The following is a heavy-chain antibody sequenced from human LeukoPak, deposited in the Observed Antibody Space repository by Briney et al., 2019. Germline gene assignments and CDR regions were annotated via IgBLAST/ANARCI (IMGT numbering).Heavy chain of an antibody. J-gene: IGHJ4*02. V-gene: IGHV3-21*01. CDR3: AREDYDILTGYYVY. CDR1: GFTFSSSS. D-gene: IGHD3-9*01. Sequence: GGSLRLSCAASGFTFSSSSMNWVRQAPGKGLEWVSSISSSSSYIYYADSVKGRFTISRDNAKNSLYLQMNSLRAEDTAVYYCAREDYDILTGYYVYWGQGTLVTVSS. CDR2: ISSSSSYI.